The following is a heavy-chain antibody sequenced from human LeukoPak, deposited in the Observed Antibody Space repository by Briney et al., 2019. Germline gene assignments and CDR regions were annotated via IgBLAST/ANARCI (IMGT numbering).Heavy chain of an antibody. CDR1: GYTFTSYY. D-gene: IGHD3-10*01. CDR2: INPSGGST. V-gene: IGHV1-46*01. CDR3: ARELWFGERYLGLDY. J-gene: IGHJ4*02. Sequence: ASVKLSCKASGYTFTSYYMHWVRQAPGQGLEWMGIINPSGGSTSYAQKFQGRVTMTRDTSTSTVYMELSSLRSEDTAVYYCARELWFGERYLGLDYWGQGTLVTVSS.